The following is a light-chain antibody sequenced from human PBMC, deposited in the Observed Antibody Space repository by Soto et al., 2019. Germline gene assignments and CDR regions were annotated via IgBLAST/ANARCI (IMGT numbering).Light chain of an antibody. CDR3: QQYNNWPLT. J-gene: IGKJ4*01. CDR1: QSVGSN. CDR2: GAS. Sequence: EIVMTQSASTLSGSLGERVTLSWRASQSVGSNVAWYQQKHGQAPRLLIYGASTRATGIPARFSGSEYGTEFNLTISSLQSEDFAVYYCQQYNNWPLTFGGGTKVDIK. V-gene: IGKV3-15*01.